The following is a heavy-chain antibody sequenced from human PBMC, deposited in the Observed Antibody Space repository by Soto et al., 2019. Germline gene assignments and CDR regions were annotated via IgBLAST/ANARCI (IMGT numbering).Heavy chain of an antibody. D-gene: IGHD3-22*01. CDR1: GFTFSSYA. J-gene: IGHJ5*02. V-gene: IGHV3-23*01. CDR3: AKDRAAQYYYDSSGFNNWFDP. Sequence: PGGSLRLSCAASGFTFSSYAMSWDRQAPEKGLEWVSAISGSGGSTYYADSVKGRFTISRDNSKNTLYLQMNSLRAEDTAVYYCAKDRAAQYYYDSSGFNNWFDPWGQGTLVTVSS. CDR2: ISGSGGST.